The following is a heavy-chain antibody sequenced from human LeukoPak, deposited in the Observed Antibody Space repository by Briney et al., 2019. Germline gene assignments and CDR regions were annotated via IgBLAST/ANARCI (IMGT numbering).Heavy chain of an antibody. CDR1: GGFLSSYF. V-gene: IGHV4-4*07. Sequence: SETLSLTCTVSGGFLSSYFWTWIRQPAGKGLEWIGRIYTSGTTNYNPSLKSRVTMSVDTSQNQFSLKLSSVTAADTAVYYYARDGGRRSWYFDLWGRGNLVSVSS. J-gene: IGHJ2*01. CDR3: ARDGGRRSWYFDL. D-gene: IGHD1-26*01. CDR2: IYTSGTT.